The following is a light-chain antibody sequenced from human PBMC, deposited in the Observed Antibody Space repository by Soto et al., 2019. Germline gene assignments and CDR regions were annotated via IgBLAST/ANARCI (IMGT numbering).Light chain of an antibody. CDR2: GNN. CDR1: SSNIGAGYD. J-gene: IGLJ1*01. Sequence: QSVLTQPPSVSGAPGQRVTISCTGSSSNIGAGYDVHWYQQLPGTAPKLLIYGNNNRPSGAPDRFSGSKSGTSASLAITGLQAEDEADYYCQSHDSSLSGFYVFGTGTKVTVL. CDR3: QSHDSSLSGFYV. V-gene: IGLV1-40*01.